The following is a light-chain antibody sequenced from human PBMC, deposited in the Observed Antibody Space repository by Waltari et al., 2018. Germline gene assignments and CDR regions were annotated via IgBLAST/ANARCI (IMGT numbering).Light chain of an antibody. J-gene: IGKJ1*01. Sequence: DIQMAQSPSTLSASVGDRVPITCRARQSVSSRLAWYQQKPGKAPNLLIYKASALETGVPSRFSGSGSATEFTLTISGLQPDDFATYFCQQYGSFPWTFGQGTKVEIK. CDR3: QQYGSFPWT. CDR1: QSVSSR. CDR2: KAS. V-gene: IGKV1-5*03.